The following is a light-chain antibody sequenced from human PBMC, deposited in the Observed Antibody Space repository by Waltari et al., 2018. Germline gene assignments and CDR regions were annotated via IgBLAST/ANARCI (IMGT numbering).Light chain of an antibody. CDR3: QKYNSAPPLT. CDR2: AAS. Sequence: DIQMTQPPPPLSASVGDRVTITCRARQGIRNYLAWYQQKPGKVPKLLIYAASTLQSGVPSRFSGSGSGTDFTLTISSLQPEDVATYYCQKYNSAPPLTFGGGTKVEIK. V-gene: IGKV1-27*01. J-gene: IGKJ4*01. CDR1: QGIRNY.